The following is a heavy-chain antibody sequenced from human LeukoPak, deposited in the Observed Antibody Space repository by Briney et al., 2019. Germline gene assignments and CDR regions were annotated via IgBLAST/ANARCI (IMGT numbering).Heavy chain of an antibody. J-gene: IGHJ5*02. CDR3: VKSRYGAATGRGNWFDP. CDR1: GFTFSSYA. CDR2: ISGSGDST. Sequence: GGSLRLSCAASGFTFSSYAMSWIRQAPGEGLEWVSTISGSGDSTYYADSVKGRFTISRDNSKNTLYLQMNSLRGEDTAVYYCVKSRYGAATGRGNWFDPWGQGTLVTVSS. D-gene: IGHD6-13*01. V-gene: IGHV3-23*01.